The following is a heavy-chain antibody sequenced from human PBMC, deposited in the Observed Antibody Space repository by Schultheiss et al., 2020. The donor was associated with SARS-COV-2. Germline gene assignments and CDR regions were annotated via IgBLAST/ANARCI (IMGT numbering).Heavy chain of an antibody. D-gene: IGHD6-6*01. V-gene: IGHV3-48*04. J-gene: IGHJ5*02. CDR2: ISSSGSTI. CDR3: ARYEQVGRVNWFDP. Sequence: GGSLRLSCAASGFTFSSYGMHWVRQAPGKGLEWVSYISSSGSTIYYADSVKGRFTISRDNAKNSLYLQMNSLRAEDTAVYYCARYEQVGRVNWFDPWGQGNLVTVSS. CDR1: GFTFSSYG.